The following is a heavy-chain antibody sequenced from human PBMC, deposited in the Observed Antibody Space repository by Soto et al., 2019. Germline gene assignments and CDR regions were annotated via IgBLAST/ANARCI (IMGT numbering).Heavy chain of an antibody. Sequence: QVQLVESGGGVVQPGRSLRLSCAASGFTFSSYGMHWVRQAPGKGLEWGAVISYDGSNKYYADSVKGRFTISRDNSKNTLYLHMNSLRAEDTAVYYCAKGHRVGSNYWGQGTLVTVSS. CDR3: AKGHRVGSNY. CDR1: GFTFSSYG. V-gene: IGHV3-30*18. D-gene: IGHD3-10*01. J-gene: IGHJ4*02. CDR2: ISYDGSNK.